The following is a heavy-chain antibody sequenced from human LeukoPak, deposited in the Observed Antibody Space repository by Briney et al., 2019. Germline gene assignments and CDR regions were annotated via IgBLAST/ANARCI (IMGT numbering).Heavy chain of an antibody. V-gene: IGHV4-59*08. CDR1: GGSISSYY. D-gene: IGHD3-16*01. J-gene: IGHJ4*02. CDR3: ARHGFMTRQYYFDY. Sequence: PSETLSLTCTVSGGSISSYYWSWIRPPPGKALEWIGYIYYSGSTNYNPSLKSRVTISVDTSKNQFSLKLSSVTAADTAVYCCARHGFMTRQYYFDYWGQGTLVTVSS. CDR2: IYYSGST.